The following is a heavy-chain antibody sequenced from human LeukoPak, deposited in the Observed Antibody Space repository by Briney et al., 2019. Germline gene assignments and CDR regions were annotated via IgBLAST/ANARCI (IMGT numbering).Heavy chain of an antibody. CDR3: ARASITYYYYYYMGV. J-gene: IGHJ6*03. V-gene: IGHV4-59*01. CDR2: IHYSGST. Sequence: PPETLSLTCTVSGGSITNYYWTWIRQPPGKGLEWIGYIHYSGSTNYNPSLKSRVTISVDASKNQSSLKLSSVTAADTAVYYCARASITYYYYYYMGVWGKGTTVTVSS. D-gene: IGHD1-14*01. CDR1: GGSITNYY.